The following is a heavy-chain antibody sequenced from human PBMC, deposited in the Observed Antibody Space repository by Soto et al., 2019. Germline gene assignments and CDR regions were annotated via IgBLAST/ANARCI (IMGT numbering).Heavy chain of an antibody. D-gene: IGHD4-17*01. CDR3: ARGGTIAVTTVGDY. J-gene: IGHJ4*01. V-gene: IGHV3-48*02. CDR1: GFTFRSYN. Sequence: DVQLVESGGGLVQPGGSLRLSCAASGFTFRSYNMNWVRQAPGKGLDWVSYISSSSSTIYYADSVKGRFTISRDNAKNSLYLPMNSLRDDDTAMYYCARGGTIAVTTVGDYWGQGTLVTVSS. CDR2: ISSSSSTI.